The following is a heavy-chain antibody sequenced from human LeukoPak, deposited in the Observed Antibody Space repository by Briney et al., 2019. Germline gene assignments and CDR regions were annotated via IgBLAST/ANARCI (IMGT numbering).Heavy chain of an antibody. CDR2: ISSSSSYI. V-gene: IGHV3-21*01. J-gene: IGHJ4*02. CDR1: GFTFSSYS. CDR3: ARGEYYDFWSGYYTAFDY. Sequence: PGGSLRLSCAASGFTFSSYSMNWVRQAPGKGLEWVSSISSSSSYIYYADSVKGRFTISRDNAKNSLYLQMNSLRAEDTAVYYCARGEYYDFWSGYYTAFDYWGQGTLVTVSS. D-gene: IGHD3-3*01.